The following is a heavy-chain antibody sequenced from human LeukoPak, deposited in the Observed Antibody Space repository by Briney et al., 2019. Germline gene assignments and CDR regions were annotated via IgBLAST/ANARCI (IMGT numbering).Heavy chain of an antibody. CDR3: ARQTIGGYFDY. CDR1: GFTFSSYW. D-gene: IGHD3-9*01. J-gene: IGHJ4*02. Sequence: GGSQRLSCAASGFTFSSYWMSWVRQAPGKGLEWVANIKQDGSEKYYVDSVKGRFTISRDNAKNSLYLQMNSRRAEDTAVFYCARQTIGGYFDYWGQGTLVTVSS. CDR2: IKQDGSEK. V-gene: IGHV3-7*01.